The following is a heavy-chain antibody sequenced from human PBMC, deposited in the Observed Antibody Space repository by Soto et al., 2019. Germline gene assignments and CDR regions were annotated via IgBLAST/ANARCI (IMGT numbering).Heavy chain of an antibody. J-gene: IGHJ6*02. Sequence: GGSLRLSCAASGSTFSSYSMNWVRQAPGKGLEWVSSISSSSSYIYYADSVKGRFTISRDNAKNSLYLQMNSLRAEDTAVYYCARDTVTTGYYYGMDVWGQGTTVTVSS. CDR1: GSTFSSYS. CDR2: ISSSSSYI. CDR3: ARDTVTTGYYYGMDV. V-gene: IGHV3-21*01. D-gene: IGHD4-4*01.